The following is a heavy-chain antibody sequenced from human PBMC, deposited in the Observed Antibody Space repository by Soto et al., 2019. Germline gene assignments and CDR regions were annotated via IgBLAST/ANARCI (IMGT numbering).Heavy chain of an antibody. Sequence: SETLSLTCTVSGGSVSSGSYYWTWIRQPPGKGLEWIGYISYTGTTNYNPSLKSRVTISVGTSKNQFSLRLSSVTPADTALYYCAKLVAVAGTDDXFDPWGQGTLVTVSS. CDR2: ISYTGTT. CDR3: AKLVAVAGTDDXFDP. D-gene: IGHD6-19*01. V-gene: IGHV4-61*01. J-gene: IGHJ5*02. CDR1: GGSVSSGSYY.